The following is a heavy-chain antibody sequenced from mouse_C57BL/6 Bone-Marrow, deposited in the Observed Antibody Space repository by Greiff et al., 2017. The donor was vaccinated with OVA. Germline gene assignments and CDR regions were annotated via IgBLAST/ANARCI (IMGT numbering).Heavy chain of an antibody. CDR3: ARDRVYYYGSSHWYFDV. J-gene: IGHJ1*03. V-gene: IGHV5-4*01. CDR2: ISDGGSYT. CDR1: GFTFSSYA. D-gene: IGHD1-1*01. Sequence: EVMLVESGGGLVKPGGSLKLSCAASGFTFSSYAMSWVRQTPEKRLEWVATISDGGSYTYYPDNVKGRFTISRDNAKNNLYLQMSHLKSEDTAMYYCARDRVYYYGSSHWYFDVWGTGTTVTVSS.